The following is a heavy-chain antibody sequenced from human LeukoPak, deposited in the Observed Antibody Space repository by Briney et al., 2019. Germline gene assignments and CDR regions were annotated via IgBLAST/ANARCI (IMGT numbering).Heavy chain of an antibody. CDR1: GGSISSYY. J-gene: IGHJ4*02. CDR3: ARTGVAAAGTGQPDY. V-gene: IGHV4-59*01. Sequence: SETLSLTCTVSGGSISSYYWSWIRQPPGKGLEWIGYIYYSGSTNYNPSLKSRVTISVDTSKNQFSLKLSSVTAADTAVYYCARTGVAAAGTGQPDYWGQGTLVTVSS. D-gene: IGHD6-13*01. CDR2: IYYSGST.